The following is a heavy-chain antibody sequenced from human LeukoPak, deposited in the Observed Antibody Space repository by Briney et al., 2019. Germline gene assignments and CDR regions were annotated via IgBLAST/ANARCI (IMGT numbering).Heavy chain of an antibody. D-gene: IGHD6-6*01. Sequence: PGGSLRLSCAASGFTFSSYWMHWVRQAPGKGLVWVSRINSDGSSTSYADSVKGRFTISRDNAKNTLYLQMNSLRAEDTAVYYCAKEIAAPPGAFDIWGQGTMVTVSS. V-gene: IGHV3-74*01. CDR1: GFTFSSYW. CDR3: AKEIAAPPGAFDI. CDR2: INSDGSST. J-gene: IGHJ3*02.